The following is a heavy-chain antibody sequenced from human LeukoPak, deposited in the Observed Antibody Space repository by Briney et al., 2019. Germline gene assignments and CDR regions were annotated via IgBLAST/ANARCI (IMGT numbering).Heavy chain of an antibody. CDR3: ASGNYYDSTYFPH. J-gene: IGHJ1*01. V-gene: IGHV3-7*01. CDR2: IKQDGSEK. CDR1: GFTFSSYW. Sequence: GGSLRLSCAASGFTFSSYWMSWVRQAPGKGLEWVANIKQDGSEKYYVDSVKGRFTISRDNAKNSLYLQMNSLRAEDTAVYYCASGNYYDSTYFPHWGQGTLVTVSS. D-gene: IGHD3-22*01.